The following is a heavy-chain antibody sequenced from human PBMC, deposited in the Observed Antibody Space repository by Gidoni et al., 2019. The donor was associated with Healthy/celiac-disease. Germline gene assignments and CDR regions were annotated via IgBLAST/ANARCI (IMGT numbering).Heavy chain of an antibody. D-gene: IGHD3-22*01. V-gene: IGHV3-33*01. J-gene: IGHJ4*02. CDR1: GFTFSSYG. CDR2: IWYDGSNK. CDR3: ARGPKYYYDSSVFDY. Sequence: QVQLVESGGGVVQPGRSLRLSCAASGFTFSSYGMHWVRQAPGKGLEWVAVIWYDGSNKYYADSVKGRFTTSRDNSKNTLYLQMNSLRAEDTAVYYCARGPKYYYDSSVFDYWGQGTLVTVSS.